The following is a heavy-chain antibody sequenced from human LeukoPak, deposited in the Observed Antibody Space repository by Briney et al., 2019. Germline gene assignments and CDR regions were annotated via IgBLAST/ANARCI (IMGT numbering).Heavy chain of an antibody. V-gene: IGHV4-34*01. J-gene: IGHJ4*02. CDR1: GGSFSGYY. CDR2: INHSGTT. D-gene: IGHD3-22*01. CDR3: ARVRLAGIRQRYYYERSGSPFDY. Sequence: SSETLSLTCAVYGGSFSGYYWSWIRQPPGKGLEWIGEINHSGTTNYNPSLKSRVTISVDTSKNQFSLKLSSVTAADTAVYYCARVRLAGIRQRYYYERSGSPFDYWGQGTLVTVSS.